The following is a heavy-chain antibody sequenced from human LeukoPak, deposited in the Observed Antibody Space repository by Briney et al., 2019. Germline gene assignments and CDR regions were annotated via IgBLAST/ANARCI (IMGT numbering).Heavy chain of an antibody. CDR2: ISSSSSYI. Sequence: GGSLRLSCAASGFTFSSYSMNWVRQAPGKGLEWVSSISSSSSYIYYADSVKGRFTISRDNAKNSLYLQMNSLRAEDTAVYYCARDELCSGGSCPDYWGQGTLVTVSS. CDR3: ARDELCSGGSCPDY. J-gene: IGHJ4*02. V-gene: IGHV3-21*01. CDR1: GFTFSSYS. D-gene: IGHD2-15*01.